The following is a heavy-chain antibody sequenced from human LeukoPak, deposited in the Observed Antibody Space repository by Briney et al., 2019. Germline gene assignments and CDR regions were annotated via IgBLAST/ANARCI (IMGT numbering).Heavy chain of an antibody. D-gene: IGHD2-8*01. CDR1: GFTFSSYW. V-gene: IGHV3-74*01. CDR2: INTDGSST. J-gene: IGHJ4*02. CDR3: AKDRSCTNNICHGDFDY. Sequence: GGSLRLSCAASGFTFSSYWMHWVRQAPGKGLVWVSRINTDGSSTSYADSVKGRFTISRDNAKNTLYLQMNSLRAEDTAVYYCAKDRSCTNNICHGDFDYWGQGTLVTVSS.